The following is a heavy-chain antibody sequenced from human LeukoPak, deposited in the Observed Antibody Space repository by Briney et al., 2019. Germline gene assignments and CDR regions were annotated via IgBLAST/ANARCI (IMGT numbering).Heavy chain of an antibody. Sequence: GGSLRLSCAASGFTFSSYSMNWVRQAPGEGLEWLSSIGSTGAYIFYADSVKGRFTISRDNAKNSLYLQMNSLRAEDTAVYYCARDRWELLRSVDYWGQGTLVTVSS. V-gene: IGHV3-21*01. CDR2: IGSTGAYI. J-gene: IGHJ4*02. CDR1: GFTFSSYS. D-gene: IGHD2-15*01. CDR3: ARDRWELLRSVDY.